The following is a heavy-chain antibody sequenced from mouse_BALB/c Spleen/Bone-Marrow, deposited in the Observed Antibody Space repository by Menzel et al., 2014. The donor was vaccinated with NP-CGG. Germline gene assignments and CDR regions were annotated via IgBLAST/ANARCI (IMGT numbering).Heavy chain of an antibody. Sequence: VKLVESGPGLVSPSQSLSITCTVSGFSLTSYGLSWVRQPPGKGLEWLGVIWGDGSTNYHSALISRLSISKDNSKSQVFLKLNSLQTDDTATYQCAKGEYGKRYYVMDYWGQGTSVTVSS. V-gene: IGHV2-3*01. CDR1: GFSLTSYG. D-gene: IGHD2-10*02. CDR3: AKGEYGKRYYVMDY. CDR2: IWGDGST. J-gene: IGHJ4*01.